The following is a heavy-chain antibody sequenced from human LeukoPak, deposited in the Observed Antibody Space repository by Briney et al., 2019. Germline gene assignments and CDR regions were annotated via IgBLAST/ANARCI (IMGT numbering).Heavy chain of an antibody. D-gene: IGHD3-10*01. CDR2: INHSGST. CDR1: GFTFSSYA. J-gene: IGHJ4*02. V-gene: IGHV4-34*01. CDR3: ARASYYYGSGSYYITPPFDY. Sequence: GSLRLSCAASGFTFSSYAMSWVRQPPGKGLEWIGEINHSGSTNYNPSLKSRVTISVDTSKNQFSLKLSSVTAADTAVYYCARASYYYGSGSYYITPPFDYWGQGTLVTVSS.